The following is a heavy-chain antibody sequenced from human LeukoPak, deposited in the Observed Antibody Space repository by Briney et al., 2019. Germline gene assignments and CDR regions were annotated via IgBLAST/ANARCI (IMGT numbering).Heavy chain of an antibody. J-gene: IGHJ3*02. CDR2: IYYSGST. Sequence: PSETLSLTCTVSGGSISSYYWSWIRQPPGKGLEWIGYIYYSGSTNYNPSLKSRVTISVDTSKNQFSLKLSSVTAADTAVYYCASFYSSGWYRPHDAFDIWGQGTMVTVSS. CDR1: GGSISSYY. CDR3: ASFYSSGWYRPHDAFDI. V-gene: IGHV4-59*12. D-gene: IGHD6-19*01.